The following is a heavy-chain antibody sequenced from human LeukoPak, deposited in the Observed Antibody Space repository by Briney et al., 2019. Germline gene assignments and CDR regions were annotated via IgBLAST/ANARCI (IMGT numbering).Heavy chain of an antibody. V-gene: IGHV3-15*01. CDR3: ICEENYYDSSGYFDSFSN. D-gene: IGHD3-22*01. CDR1: GFTFSNAW. CDR2: IKSKTDGGTT. Sequence: KPGGSLRLSCAASGFTFSNAWMSWVRQAPGKGLEWVGRIKSKTDGGTTDYAAPVKGRFTISRDDSKNTLYLQMNSLKTEDTAVYYCICEENYYDSSGYFDSFSNWGQGTLVTVSS. J-gene: IGHJ4*02.